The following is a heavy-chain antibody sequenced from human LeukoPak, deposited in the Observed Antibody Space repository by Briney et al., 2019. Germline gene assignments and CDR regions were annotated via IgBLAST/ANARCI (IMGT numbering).Heavy chain of an antibody. J-gene: IGHJ5*02. CDR1: GGSINSRDYY. CDR3: ARDLCSSTSCYGGWFDP. Sequence: PSETLSLTCVVSGGSINSRDYYWSWIRQPAGKGLEWIGRIYTSGSTNYNPSLKSRVTISVDTSKNQFSLKLSSVTAADTAVYYCARDLCSSTSCYGGWFDPWGQGTLVTVSS. V-gene: IGHV4-61*02. D-gene: IGHD2-2*01. CDR2: IYTSGST.